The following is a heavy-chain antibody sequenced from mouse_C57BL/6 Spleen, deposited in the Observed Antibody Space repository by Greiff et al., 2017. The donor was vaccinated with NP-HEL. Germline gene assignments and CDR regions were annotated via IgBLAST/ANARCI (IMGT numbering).Heavy chain of an antibody. CDR3: ARYRGLGYYAMDY. CDR1: GFTFTDYY. D-gene: IGHD3-1*01. J-gene: IGHJ4*01. V-gene: IGHV7-3*01. Sequence: EVKLVESGGGLVQPGGSLSLSCAASGFTFTDYYMSWVRQPPGKALEWLGFIRNKANGYTTEYSASVKGRFTISRDNSQSILYLQMNALRAEDSATYYCARYRGLGYYAMDYWGQGTSVTVSS. CDR2: IRNKANGYTT.